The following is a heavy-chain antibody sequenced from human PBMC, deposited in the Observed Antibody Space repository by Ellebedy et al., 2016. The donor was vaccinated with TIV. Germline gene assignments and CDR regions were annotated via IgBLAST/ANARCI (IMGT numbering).Heavy chain of an antibody. CDR2: IWYDGSNK. CDR3: ARGGSTGWLQSYFDY. J-gene: IGHJ4*02. Sequence: PGGSLRLSCAASGFAFSSYGMHWVRQAPGKGLEWVAVIWYDGSNKYYADPVKGRFTISRDNSKNTLYLQMNSLRAEDTAVYYCARGGSTGWLQSYFDYWGQGTLVTVSS. D-gene: IGHD5-24*01. V-gene: IGHV3-33*01. CDR1: GFAFSSYG.